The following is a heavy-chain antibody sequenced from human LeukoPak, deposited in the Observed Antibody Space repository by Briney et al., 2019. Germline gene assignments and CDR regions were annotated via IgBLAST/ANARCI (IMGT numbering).Heavy chain of an antibody. CDR1: GYTFTTYC. V-gene: IGHV5-51*01. CDR2: IYPGDSDP. Sequence: MAGESLKISCKASGYTFTTYCIGWVRQMPGKGLEWMGIIYPGDSDPRYSPSFQGQVTISADKSISTAYLQWSSLKASDSAMYYCVRHGLGSSWFGFDYWGQGTLLTVSS. J-gene: IGHJ4*02. D-gene: IGHD6-13*01. CDR3: VRHGLGSSWFGFDY.